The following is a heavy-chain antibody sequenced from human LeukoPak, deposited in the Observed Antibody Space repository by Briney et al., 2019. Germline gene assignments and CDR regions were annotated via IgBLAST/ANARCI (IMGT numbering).Heavy chain of an antibody. CDR3: ASNTGSDSSGYTY. Sequence: GASVKVSCKASGYTFTSYGISWVRQAPGQGLEWMGWISVYNGDTDYAQKFQGRLTVTTDTSTSTAYMELRSLRSDDTAVYYCASNTGSDSSGYTYWGQGTLVTVSS. J-gene: IGHJ1*01. D-gene: IGHD3-22*01. V-gene: IGHV1-18*01. CDR1: GYTFTSYG. CDR2: ISVYNGDT.